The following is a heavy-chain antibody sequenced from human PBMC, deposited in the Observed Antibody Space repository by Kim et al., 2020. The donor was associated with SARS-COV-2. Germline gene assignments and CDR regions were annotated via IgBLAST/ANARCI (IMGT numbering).Heavy chain of an antibody. CDR1: GGSFSGYY. Sequence: SETLSLTCAVYGGSFSGYYWSWIRQPPGKGLEWIGEINHSGSTNYNPSLKSRVTISVDTSKNQFSLKLSSVTAADTAVYYCARGIAVTTFYGPWVDYWGQGTLVTVSS. CDR3: ARGIAVTTFYGPWVDY. D-gene: IGHD4-17*01. V-gene: IGHV4-34*01. J-gene: IGHJ4*02. CDR2: INHSGST.